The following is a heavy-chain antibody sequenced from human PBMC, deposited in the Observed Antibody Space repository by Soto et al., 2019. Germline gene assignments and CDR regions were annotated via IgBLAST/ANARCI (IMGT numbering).Heavy chain of an antibody. J-gene: IGHJ5*02. CDR3: TREQSDDNYFDP. CDR2: IYYSGGT. CDR1: SLSSGGYF. D-gene: IGHD6-19*01. Sequence: SLSSGGYFYTWVRQPPGKGLEWLGYIYYSGGTNYNPSLKSRVTISLDKSKSQFSLRLISVTAADTAVYYCTREQSDDNYFDPWGQGTLVTVSS. V-gene: IGHV4-61*08.